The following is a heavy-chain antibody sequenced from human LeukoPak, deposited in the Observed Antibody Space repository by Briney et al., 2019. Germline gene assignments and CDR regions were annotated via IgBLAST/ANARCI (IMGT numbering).Heavy chain of an antibody. D-gene: IGHD2-2*01. CDR1: GFTFSSYS. CDR2: ITSSSTYI. V-gene: IGHV3-21*01. Sequence: GSLRLSCAASGFTFSSYSMNWVRQAPGKGLEWVSSITSSSTYICYADSVKGRFTISRDNAKNSLYLQMNSLRAEDTAIYYCARGVDRFDPWGQGTLVTVSS. CDR3: ARGVDRFDP. J-gene: IGHJ5*02.